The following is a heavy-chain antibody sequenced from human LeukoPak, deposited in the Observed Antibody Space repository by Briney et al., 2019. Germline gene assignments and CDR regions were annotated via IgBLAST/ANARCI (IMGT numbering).Heavy chain of an antibody. D-gene: IGHD3-10*01. Sequence: PGGSLRLSCAASQFTFSNYWMSWVRQAPGKGLERVAHTSHDGTSNYYADSVKGRFTISRDNAKNSLYLHMNSLRIEDTAVYYCATTVPSYPDDYLDNWAREPWSLSPQ. CDR1: QFTFSNYW. V-gene: IGHV3-7*01. CDR3: ATTVPSYPDDYLDN. CDR2: TSHDGTSN. J-gene: IGHJ4*02.